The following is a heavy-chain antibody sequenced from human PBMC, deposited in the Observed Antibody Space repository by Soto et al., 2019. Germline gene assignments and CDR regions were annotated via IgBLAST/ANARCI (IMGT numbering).Heavy chain of an antibody. Sequence: ASVKVSCKASGYTFTSYYMHWVRQAPGQGLEWMGIINPSGGSTSYAQKFQGRVTMTRDTSTSTVYMELSSLRAEDTAVYYCARDPNIVLVPAALRSYYYYYGMDVWG. J-gene: IGHJ6*02. CDR1: GYTFTSYY. CDR3: ARDPNIVLVPAALRSYYYYYGMDV. CDR2: INPSGGST. V-gene: IGHV1-46*01. D-gene: IGHD2-2*01.